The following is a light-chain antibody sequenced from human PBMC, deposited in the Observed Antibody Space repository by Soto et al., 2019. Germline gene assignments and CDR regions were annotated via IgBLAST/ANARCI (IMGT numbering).Light chain of an antibody. CDR1: QSVSSY. CDR3: QQYVSSPFT. Sequence: EIVLTQSPATLSLSPGERATLSCRASQSVSSYLAWYQQKPGQAPRLLIYDASNRATGIPARFSGSGSGTDFTLTISSLEPEDSAVYYCQQYVSSPFTFGPGTKVDIK. CDR2: DAS. V-gene: IGKV3-11*01. J-gene: IGKJ3*01.